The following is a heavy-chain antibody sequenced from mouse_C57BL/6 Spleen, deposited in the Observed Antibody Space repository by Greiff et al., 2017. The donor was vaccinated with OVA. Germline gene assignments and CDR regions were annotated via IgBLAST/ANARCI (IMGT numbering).Heavy chain of an antibody. CDR2: ILPGSGST. D-gene: IGHD1-1*01. J-gene: IGHJ1*03. Sequence: VMLVESGAELMKPGASVKLSCKATGYTFTGYWIEWVKQRPGHGLEWIGEILPGSGSTNYNEKFKGKATFTADTSSNTAYMQLSSLTTEDSAIYYCARSPSYYYGSSGYFDVWGTGTTVTVSS. CDR1: GYTFTGYW. CDR3: ARSPSYYYGSSGYFDV. V-gene: IGHV1-9*01.